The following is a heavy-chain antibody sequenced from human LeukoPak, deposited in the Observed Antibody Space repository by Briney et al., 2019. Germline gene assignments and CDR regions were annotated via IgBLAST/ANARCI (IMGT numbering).Heavy chain of an antibody. CDR1: GYTFTNYW. V-gene: IGHV5-51*01. J-gene: IGHJ4*02. Sequence: GESLKISCKGSGYTFTNYWIGWVRQMPGKGLEWMGIIYPDDSDIRYSPSFQGQVTISADKSITTAYLQWSSLKASDTATYYCARYYYDRAVGPFDYWGQGSLVTVSS. D-gene: IGHD3-22*01. CDR3: ARYYYDRAVGPFDY. CDR2: IYPDDSDI.